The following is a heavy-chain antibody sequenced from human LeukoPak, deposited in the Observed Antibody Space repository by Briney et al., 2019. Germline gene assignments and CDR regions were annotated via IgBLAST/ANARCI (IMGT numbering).Heavy chain of an antibody. V-gene: IGHV3-7*01. CDR3: AASHDSSGND. D-gene: IGHD3-22*01. Sequence: GGSLRLSCVASGISFSSYWMAWVRQAPGKGLEWVANIKYDGTHKFYADSVKGRFTISRDNAKNSLFLEMNSLRADDTAVYFCAASHDSSGNDWGQGTLVTVSS. CDR2: IKYDGTHK. J-gene: IGHJ4*02. CDR1: GISFSSYW.